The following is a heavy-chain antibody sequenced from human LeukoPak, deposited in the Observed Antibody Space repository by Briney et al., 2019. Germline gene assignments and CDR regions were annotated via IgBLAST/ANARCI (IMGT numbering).Heavy chain of an antibody. D-gene: IGHD3-3*01. CDR2: INPNSGGT. V-gene: IGHV1-2*02. Sequence: ASVKVSCKASGYTFTGYYMHWVRQAPGQGLEWMGWINPNSGGTNYAQKFQGRVTMTRDTSISTAYMELRSLRSDDTAVYYCARRNDFWSGYYKGAFDIWGQGTMVTVSS. CDR1: GYTFTGYY. J-gene: IGHJ3*02. CDR3: ARRNDFWSGYYKGAFDI.